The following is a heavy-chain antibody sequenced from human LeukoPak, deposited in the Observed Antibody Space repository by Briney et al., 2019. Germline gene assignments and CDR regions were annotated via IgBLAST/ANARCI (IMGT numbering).Heavy chain of an antibody. Sequence: GGSLRLSCAASEFTFSSYAMTWVRQAPGKGLEWVSYISSSGSTIYYADSVKGRFTISRDNAKNSLYLQMNSLRAEDMAVYYCAELGITMIGGVWGKGTTVTISS. CDR3: AELGITMIGGV. D-gene: IGHD3-10*02. CDR1: EFTFSSYA. CDR2: ISSSGSTI. V-gene: IGHV3-48*03. J-gene: IGHJ6*04.